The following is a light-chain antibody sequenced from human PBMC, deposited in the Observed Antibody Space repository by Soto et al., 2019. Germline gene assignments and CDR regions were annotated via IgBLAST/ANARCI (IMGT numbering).Light chain of an antibody. CDR3: QQYNTYSMYT. V-gene: IGKV1-5*01. Sequence: DIQMTQSPSTLSASVGDRVTITCRVSQTISNWLAWYQPKPGKAPKLLIYDASTLESGVPSRFSGSGSGTEFTLTISSLQPDDFATYYCQQYNTYSMYTFGQGTRVEI. CDR2: DAS. CDR1: QTISNW. J-gene: IGKJ2*01.